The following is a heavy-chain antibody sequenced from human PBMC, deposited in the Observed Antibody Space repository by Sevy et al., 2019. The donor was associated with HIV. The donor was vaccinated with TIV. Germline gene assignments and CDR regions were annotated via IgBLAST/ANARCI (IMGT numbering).Heavy chain of an antibody. CDR1: GGSISSYY. J-gene: IGHJ5*02. CDR2: IYYSGST. D-gene: IGHD3-22*01. CDR3: ARDYHDRTGPCVRFGP. V-gene: IGHV4-59*01. Sequence: SETLSLTCTVSGGSISSYYWSWIRQPPGKGLEWIGYIYYSGSTNYNPSLKSRVTISVDTSKNQFSLKLSSVTAADTAVYYCARDYHDRTGPCVRFGPWGQGTLVSVSS.